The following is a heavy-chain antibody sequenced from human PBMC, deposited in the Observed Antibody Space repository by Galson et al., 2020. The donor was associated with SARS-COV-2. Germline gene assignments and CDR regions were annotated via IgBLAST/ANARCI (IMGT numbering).Heavy chain of an antibody. CDR2: IKQDGSEK. V-gene: IGHV3-7*01. CDR1: GFTFSSYW. Sequence: GESLKISCAASGFTFSSYWMSWVRQAPGKGLEWVANIKQDGSEKYYVDSVKGRFTISRDNAKNSLYLQMNSLRAEDTAVYYCARDSLRYCDWLLQAGYYYYGMDVWGQGTTVTVSS. J-gene: IGHJ6*02. CDR3: ARDSLRYCDWLLQAGYYYYGMDV. D-gene: IGHD3-9*01.